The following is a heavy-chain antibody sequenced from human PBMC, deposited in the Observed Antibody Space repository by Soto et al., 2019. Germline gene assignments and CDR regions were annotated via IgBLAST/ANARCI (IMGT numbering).Heavy chain of an antibody. CDR2: IGNDGSTT. V-gene: IGHV3-74*01. CDR1: GFTFSSHW. J-gene: IGHJ5*02. Sequence: EVQLVESGGGLVQPGGSLRLSCAASGFTFSSHWMHWVRQAPGKGLVWVSRIGNDGSTTIYADSVKARFTISRDNAKNTLYLQMNSLRAEDTAVYYCARDRPHNWFDPWGQGTLVTVSS. CDR3: ARDRPHNWFDP.